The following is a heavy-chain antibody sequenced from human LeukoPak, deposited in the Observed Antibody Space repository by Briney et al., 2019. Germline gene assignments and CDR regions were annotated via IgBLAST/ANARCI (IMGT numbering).Heavy chain of an antibody. CDR3: ARVAGIAARQGYWFDP. CDR1: GGTFSSYA. Sequence: GASVKVSCKASGGTFSSYAISWVRQAPGQGLEWMGGIIPIFGTANYAQKFQGRVTITTDESTSTAYMELSSLRSEDTAVYYCARVAGIAARQGYWFDPWGQGTLVTVSS. J-gene: IGHJ5*02. CDR2: IIPIFGTA. V-gene: IGHV1-69*05. D-gene: IGHD6-6*01.